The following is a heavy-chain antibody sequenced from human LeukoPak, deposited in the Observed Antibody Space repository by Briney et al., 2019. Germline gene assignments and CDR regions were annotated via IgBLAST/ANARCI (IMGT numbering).Heavy chain of an antibody. CDR1: GFTFSSYE. CDR2: ISTSGSTK. D-gene: IGHD3-22*01. Sequence: GGSLRLSCAASGFTFSSYEMNWVRQAPGKGLEWVSYISTSGSTKYYADSVKGRFTISRGNAKNSLYLQMNSLRAEDTAVYYCARATSGGDYYDSSGSYYTERGFDYWGQGTLVTVSS. J-gene: IGHJ4*02. V-gene: IGHV3-48*03. CDR3: ARATSGGDYYDSSGSYYTERGFDY.